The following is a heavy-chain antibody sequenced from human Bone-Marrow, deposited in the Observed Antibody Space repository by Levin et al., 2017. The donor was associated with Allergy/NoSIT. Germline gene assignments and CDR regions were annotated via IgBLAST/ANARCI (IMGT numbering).Heavy chain of an antibody. CDR3: ARDTLGAMVRGVIIPDAFDI. D-gene: IGHD3-10*01. CDR2: ISSNGGST. J-gene: IGHJ3*02. Sequence: GGSLRLSCAASGFTFSSYAMHWVRQAPGKGLEYVSAISSNGGSTYYANSVKGRSTISRDNSKNTLYLQMGSLRAEDMAVYYCARDTLGAMVRGVIIPDAFDIWGQGTMVTVSS. CDR1: GFTFSSYA. V-gene: IGHV3-64*01.